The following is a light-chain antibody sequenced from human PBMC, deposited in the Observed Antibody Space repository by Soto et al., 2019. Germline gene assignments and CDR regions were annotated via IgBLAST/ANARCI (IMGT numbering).Light chain of an antibody. CDR2: EVS. V-gene: IGLV2-8*01. CDR1: SSDVGGYNY. CDR3: SSYAGSNNLGV. J-gene: IGLJ3*02. Sequence: QSVLTQPPSASGSPGQSVTISCTGTSSDVGGYNYVTWYQQYPGKAPKVMIYEVSKRPSGVPDRFSGSKSGNTASLTVSGLQAEDEADYYCSSYAGSNNLGVFGGGTKLTVL.